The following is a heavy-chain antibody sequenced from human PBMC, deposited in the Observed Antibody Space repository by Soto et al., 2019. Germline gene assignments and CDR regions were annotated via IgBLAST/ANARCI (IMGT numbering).Heavy chain of an antibody. CDR3: ARDLGVSNHNWFDP. CDR1: GGTFISYA. Sequence: SVKVSFKASGGTFISYAISWVRQAPGQGLEWMGGIIPIFGTANYAQNFQGRVTITADESTSTAYMELSSLRSEDTAVYYCARDLGVSNHNWFDPWGQGTLVTVSS. J-gene: IGHJ5*02. D-gene: IGHD4-4*01. V-gene: IGHV1-69*13. CDR2: IIPIFGTA.